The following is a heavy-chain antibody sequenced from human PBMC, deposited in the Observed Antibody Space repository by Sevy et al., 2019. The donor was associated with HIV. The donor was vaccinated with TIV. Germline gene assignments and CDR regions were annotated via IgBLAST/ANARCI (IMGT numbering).Heavy chain of an antibody. CDR1: GYTFTGYY. V-gene: IGHV1-2*02. D-gene: IGHD3-3*01. CDR2: INPNSGGT. CDR3: ATDFWSGYYSGLRYNYYGMDV. J-gene: IGHJ6*02. Sequence: ASVKVSCKASGYTFTGYYMHWVRQAPGQGLEWMGWINPNSGGTNYAQKFQGRVTMTRATSISTAYMGLSRLRSDDTAGYYCATDFWSGYYSGLRYNYYGMDVWGQGTTVTVSS.